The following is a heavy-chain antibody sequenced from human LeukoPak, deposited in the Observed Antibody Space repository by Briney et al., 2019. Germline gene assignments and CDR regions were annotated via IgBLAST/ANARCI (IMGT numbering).Heavy chain of an antibody. V-gene: IGHV4-39*07. CDR2: IYYSGRT. CDR3: ARDYGGWYYFYY. Sequence: PSETLSLTCTVSGGSISSNSYYWGWIRQPPGKGLEWIGSIYYSGRTYYNPSLKSRVTISVDTSKNQFSLKLSSVTAADTALYYCARDYGGWYYFYYRGQGTLVTVSS. D-gene: IGHD6-19*01. J-gene: IGHJ4*02. CDR1: GGSISSNSYY.